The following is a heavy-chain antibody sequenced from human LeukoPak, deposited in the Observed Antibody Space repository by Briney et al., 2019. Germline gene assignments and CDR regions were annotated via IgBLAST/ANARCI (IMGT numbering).Heavy chain of an antibody. J-gene: IGHJ4*02. Sequence: GGSLRLSCAASGFTFSSYAMSWVRQAPGKVLEWVSSIRSSGSDIYYVDSVKGRFTISRDNAKNSLYLQMNSLRAEDTAVYYCARDGVRYCTNGVCCFDYWGQGTLVTVSP. CDR3: ARDGVRYCTNGVCCFDY. CDR2: IRSSGSDI. D-gene: IGHD2-8*01. V-gene: IGHV3-21*01. CDR1: GFTFSSYA.